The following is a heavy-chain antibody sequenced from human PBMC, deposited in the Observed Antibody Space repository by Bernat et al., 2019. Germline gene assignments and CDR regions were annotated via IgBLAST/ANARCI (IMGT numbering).Heavy chain of an antibody. CDR1: GFTFSSYA. J-gene: IGHJ6*02. CDR2: ISGSGGST. Sequence: EVQLLESGGGLVQPGGSLRLSCAASGFTFSSYAMSWVRQAPGKGLEWVSAISGSGGSTYYADSVKGRFTISRDNSKNTLYLQMNSLRAEDTAVYYCARGWFGSYGMDVWGQGTTVTVSS. V-gene: IGHV3-23*01. CDR3: ARGWFGSYGMDV. D-gene: IGHD3-10*01.